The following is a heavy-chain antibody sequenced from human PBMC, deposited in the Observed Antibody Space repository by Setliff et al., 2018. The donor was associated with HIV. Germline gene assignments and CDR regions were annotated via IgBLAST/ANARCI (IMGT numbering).Heavy chain of an antibody. CDR1: GFTFGDYA. V-gene: IGHV3-49*04. CDR2: IRDKAYRATT. D-gene: IGHD1-26*01. Sequence: GGSLRLSCRGSGFTFGDYAMSWVRQAPGKGLEWVSFIRDKAYRATTEYAASVKGRFTISRDNSKPIAYLQMNSLKTEDTALYYCSRARVDGAGYDAFDMWGQGTMVTVSS. J-gene: IGHJ3*02. CDR3: SRARVDGAGYDAFDM.